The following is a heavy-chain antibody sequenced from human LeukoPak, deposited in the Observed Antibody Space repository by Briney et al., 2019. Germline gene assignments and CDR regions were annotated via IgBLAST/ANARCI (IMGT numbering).Heavy chain of an antibody. Sequence: GGSLRLSCAASGFTFGTNCMSWVRQAPGKGLEWVASIKEDGDEKNYVDSVKGRFTISRDNAKNSLYLQMNSLRVEDTAVYYCGREWAVDFWGQGTLVTVS. CDR2: IKEDGDEK. CDR1: GFTFGTNC. J-gene: IGHJ4*02. CDR3: GREWAVDF. V-gene: IGHV3-7*01.